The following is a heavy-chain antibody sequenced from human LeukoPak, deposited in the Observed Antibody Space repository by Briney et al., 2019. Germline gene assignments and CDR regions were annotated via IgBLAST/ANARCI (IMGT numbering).Heavy chain of an antibody. CDR2: ISYDGSKK. V-gene: IGHV3-30-3*01. CDR1: GFTFSNYV. CDR3: ARDRGGIGYYMDV. J-gene: IGHJ6*03. Sequence: GGSLRLSCAVSGFTFSNYVIHWVRHAPGKGLGWVAVISYDGSKKYYADSVKGRFTISRDNSKNTLYLQMNSLRAEDTAVYYCARDRGGIGYYMDVWGKGTTVTVSS. D-gene: IGHD3-16*02.